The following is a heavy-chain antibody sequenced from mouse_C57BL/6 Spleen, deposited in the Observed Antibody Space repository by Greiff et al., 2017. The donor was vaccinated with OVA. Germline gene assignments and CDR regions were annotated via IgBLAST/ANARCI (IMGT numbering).Heavy chain of an antibody. Sequence: QVTLKVCGPGILQSSQTLSLTCSFSGFSLSTSGMGVSWIRQPSGKGLEWLVHIYWDDDKRDNPSLKSRLTISKDTSRNQVFRKITSVDTADTATSYCARVLGSNSLFDYWGHGATLTVSS. V-gene: IGHV8-12*01. CDR1: GFSLSTSGMG. J-gene: IGHJ2*01. CDR2: IYWDDDK. CDR3: ARVLGSNSLFDY. D-gene: IGHD2-5*01.